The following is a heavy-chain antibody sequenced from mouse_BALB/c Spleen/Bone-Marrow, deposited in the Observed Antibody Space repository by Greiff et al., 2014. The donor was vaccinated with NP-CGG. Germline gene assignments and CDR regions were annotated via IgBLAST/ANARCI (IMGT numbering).Heavy chain of an antibody. J-gene: IGHJ2*01. D-gene: IGHD1-1*01. CDR2: ISSGGSYT. V-gene: IGHV5-9-4*01. CDR3: ARRIYYGSSFDY. CDR1: GFTFSSYA. Sequence: EVMLVESGGGLVKPGGSLKLSCAASGFTFSSYAMSWVRQSPEKRLEWVAEISSGGSYTYYPDTVTGRFTISRDNAKNTLYLEMSSLRSEDTAMYYCARRIYYGSSFDYWGQGTTLTVSS.